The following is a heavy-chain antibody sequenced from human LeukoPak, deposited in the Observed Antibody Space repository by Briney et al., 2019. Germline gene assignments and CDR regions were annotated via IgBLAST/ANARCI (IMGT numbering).Heavy chain of an antibody. Sequence: PGGSLRLSCAASGFDFNNYALTWVRQAAGKGLEWVSVIYSGGSTYYADAVKGRFTISRDNSKNTLYLQMNSLRAEDTAVYYCARDNLGYDYGDSVYYYYMDVWGKGTTVTISS. J-gene: IGHJ6*03. CDR1: GFDFNNYA. CDR2: IYSGGST. D-gene: IGHD4-17*01. CDR3: ARDNLGYDYGDSVYYYYMDV. V-gene: IGHV3-53*01.